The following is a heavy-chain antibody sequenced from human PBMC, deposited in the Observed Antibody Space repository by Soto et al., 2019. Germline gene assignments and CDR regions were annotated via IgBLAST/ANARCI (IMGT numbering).Heavy chain of an antibody. CDR1: GGTFSSYA. CDR2: IIPIFGTA. J-gene: IGHJ4*02. D-gene: IGHD3-22*01. Sequence: QVQLVQSGAEVKKPGSSEKVSCKASGGTFSSYAISWVRQAPGQGLEWMGGIIPIFGTANYAQKFQGRVTITADESTSTAYMELSSLRSEDTAVYYCARDPGDYYDSSGPFDYWGQGTLVTVSS. CDR3: ARDPGDYYDSSGPFDY. V-gene: IGHV1-69*01.